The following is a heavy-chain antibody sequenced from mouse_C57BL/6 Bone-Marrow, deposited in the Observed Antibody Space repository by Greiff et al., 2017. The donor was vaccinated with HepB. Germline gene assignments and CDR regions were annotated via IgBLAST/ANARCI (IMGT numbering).Heavy chain of an antibody. D-gene: IGHD2-3*01. CDR3: TTYDGYYSYYYAMDY. Sequence: VQLQQSGAELVRPGASVKLSCTASGFNIKDDYMHWVKQRPEQGLEWIGWIDPENGDTEYASKFQGKVTITADTSSNTAYLQLSSLTSEDTAVYYCTTYDGYYSYYYAMDYWGQGTSVTVSS. J-gene: IGHJ4*01. CDR1: GFNIKDDY. V-gene: IGHV14-4*01. CDR2: IDPENGDT.